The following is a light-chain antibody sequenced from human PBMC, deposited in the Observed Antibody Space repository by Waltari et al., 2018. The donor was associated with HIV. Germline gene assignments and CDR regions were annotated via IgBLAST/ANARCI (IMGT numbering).Light chain of an antibody. CDR3: QQYNIRPRGNT. CDR2: DAA. Sequence: DIVMTQSPAILSVSPGERVTIYCRASQRVGGNLAWYQQKLGQATRLLIYDAATRAAEIPVRFSGSGSGTEFTLTIDSLQSEDFATYYCQQYNIRPRGNTFGQGTKLQIK. CDR1: QRVGGN. J-gene: IGKJ2*01. V-gene: IGKV3-15*01.